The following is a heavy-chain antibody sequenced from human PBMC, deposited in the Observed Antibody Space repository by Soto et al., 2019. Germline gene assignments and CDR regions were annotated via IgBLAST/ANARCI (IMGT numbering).Heavy chain of an antibody. D-gene: IGHD3-3*01. Sequence: XXSLRLYCAASGFTLSSCSMHWVRQAPGKGLEWVSSISSSSSYIYYADSVKGRFTISRDNAKNSLYLQMNSLRAEDTAVYYCAREGVTIFGVVPPMDVWGKGTTVTVSS. V-gene: IGHV3-21*01. J-gene: IGHJ6*03. CDR2: ISSSSSYI. CDR3: AREGVTIFGVVPPMDV. CDR1: GFTLSSCS.